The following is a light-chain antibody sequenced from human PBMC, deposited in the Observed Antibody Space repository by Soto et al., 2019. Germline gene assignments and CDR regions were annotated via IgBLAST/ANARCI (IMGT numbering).Light chain of an antibody. J-gene: IGKJ2*01. V-gene: IGKV2-24*01. CDR3: MQATQSYT. CDR2: KIS. CDR1: QSLVHSDGNTY. Sequence: DIVLTQTPLSSPVTLGQPASISCRSSQSLVHSDGNTYFNWLQQRPGQPPRLLIYKISKRFPGVADKFSGSGAATDFTLKISRVEAEYVEDYYYMQATQSYTYGQGTKLEIK.